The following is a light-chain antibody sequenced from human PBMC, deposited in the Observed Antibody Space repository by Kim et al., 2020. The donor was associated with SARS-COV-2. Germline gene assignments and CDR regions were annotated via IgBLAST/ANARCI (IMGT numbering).Light chain of an antibody. J-gene: IGKJ4*01. V-gene: IGKV1-33*01. CDR3: QQYLHLLT. CDR2: DAS. CDR1: QDIDKY. Sequence: DIQMTQSPSSLSASVGDRVTVTCQASQDIDKYLNWYQQKPGKAPKLLIYDASNLETGVPSRFSGSGSGTHFTFTISSLQPEDVATYYCQQYLHLLTFGGGTKVDIK.